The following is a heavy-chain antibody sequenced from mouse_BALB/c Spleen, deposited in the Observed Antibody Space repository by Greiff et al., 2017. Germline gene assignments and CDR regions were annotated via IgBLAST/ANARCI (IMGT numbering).Heavy chain of an antibody. CDR1: GYTFTSYW. J-gene: IGHJ2*01. V-gene: IGHV1S22*01. Sequence: LQQPGSELVRPGASVKLSCKASGYTFTSYWMHWVKQRPGQGLEWIGNIYPGSGSTNYDEKFKSKATLTVDTSSSTAYMQLSSLTSEDSAVYYCTRDYGNWDYWGQGTTLTVSS. CDR2: IYPGSGST. CDR3: TRDYGNWDY. D-gene: IGHD2-1*01.